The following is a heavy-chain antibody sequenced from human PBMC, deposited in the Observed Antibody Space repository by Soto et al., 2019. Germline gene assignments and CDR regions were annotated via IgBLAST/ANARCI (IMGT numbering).Heavy chain of an antibody. Sequence: PGGSLRLSCAASGFTFTDYYVSWLRQAPGKGLEWLAYISVASTYTNYADSVKGRFTISRDNTKRSVYLQMNSLRSEDTAVYYCARPYYYDSSGYRPPYYYYGMDVWGQGTTVTVSS. J-gene: IGHJ6*02. CDR2: ISVASTYT. CDR3: ARPYYYDSSGYRPPYYYYGMDV. CDR1: GFTFTDYY. D-gene: IGHD3-22*01. V-gene: IGHV3-11*03.